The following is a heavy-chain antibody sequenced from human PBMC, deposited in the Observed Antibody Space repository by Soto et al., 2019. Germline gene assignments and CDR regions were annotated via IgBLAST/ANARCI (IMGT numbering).Heavy chain of an antibody. Sequence: GGSLRLSCAASGFTFSSYAMSWVRQAPGKGLEWVSAISGSGGSTYYADSVKGRFTISRDNSKNTLYLQMNSLRAEDTAVYYCAKGASYQLQREGWVDYWGQGTLVTVSS. J-gene: IGHJ4*02. CDR2: ISGSGGST. CDR1: GFTFSSYA. CDR3: AKGASYQLQREGWVDY. V-gene: IGHV3-23*01. D-gene: IGHD2-2*01.